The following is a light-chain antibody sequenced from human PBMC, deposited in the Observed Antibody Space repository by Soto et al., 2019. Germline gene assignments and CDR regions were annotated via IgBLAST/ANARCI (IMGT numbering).Light chain of an antibody. Sequence: DVPMTQSPSSLSASVGDRVSITCRASQNIRTYLNWYQQTPGKDPKLLIYGSSHLQSGVPPRFSGTGSGTDFTLINSSIQPEDFATYFCQQNDFIPWTFGQGTKV. J-gene: IGKJ1*01. CDR2: GSS. CDR1: QNIRTY. CDR3: QQNDFIPWT. V-gene: IGKV1-39*01.